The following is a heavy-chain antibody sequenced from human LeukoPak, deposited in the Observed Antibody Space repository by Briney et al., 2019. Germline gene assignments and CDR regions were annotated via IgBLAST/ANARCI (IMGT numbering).Heavy chain of an antibody. CDR1: GFTFSSYW. D-gene: IGHD1-26*01. J-gene: IGHJ4*02. Sequence: GGSLRLSCAASGFTFSSYWMSWVRQAPGKGLEWVANIKEDGGEIHFVDSMKGRFTISRDNAKNSLYLQMNSLRGDDTAVYHCARSGYSHSWDYWGQGTLVIVSS. CDR2: IKEDGGEI. V-gene: IGHV3-7*03. CDR3: ARSGYSHSWDY.